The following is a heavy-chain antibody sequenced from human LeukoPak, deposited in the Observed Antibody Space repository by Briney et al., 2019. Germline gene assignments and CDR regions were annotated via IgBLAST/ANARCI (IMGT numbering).Heavy chain of an antibody. V-gene: IGHV3-53*01. J-gene: IGHJ4*02. Sequence: GGSLRLSCAASGFTVSSNYMSWVRQAPGKGLERVSVIYSGGSTYYADSVKGRFTISRDNSKNTLYLQMNSLRAEDTAVYYCARGRGYCSGGSCYSLLAFDYWGQGTLVTVSS. D-gene: IGHD2-15*01. CDR2: IYSGGST. CDR3: ARGRGYCSGGSCYSLLAFDY. CDR1: GFTVSSNY.